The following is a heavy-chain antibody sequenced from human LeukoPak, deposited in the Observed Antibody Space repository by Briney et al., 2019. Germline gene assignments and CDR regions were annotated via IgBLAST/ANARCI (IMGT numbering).Heavy chain of an antibody. CDR3: ARTVTTSSYYFDY. CDR1: GYTFTTYG. Sequence: VASVKVSCKASGYTFTTYGVSWARQAPGQGLEWMGWISGYDGNTNYAQKLRGRVTMTTDTSTSTAYMDLRSLRSDDTALYYCARTVTTSSYYFDYWGQGTLVTVSS. D-gene: IGHD4-17*01. CDR2: ISGYDGNT. V-gene: IGHV1-18*01. J-gene: IGHJ4*02.